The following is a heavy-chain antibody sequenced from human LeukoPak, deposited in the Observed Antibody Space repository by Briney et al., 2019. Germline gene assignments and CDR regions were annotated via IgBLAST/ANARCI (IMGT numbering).Heavy chain of an antibody. V-gene: IGHV3-30*18. CDR2: ISYDGRNK. Sequence: GRSLRLSCAASGFTFNNYGMHWVRQAPGKGLEWVAVISYDGRNKHYPDSVKGRFTISRDISTDTLWLQMDSLRTEDTAVYYCAKGPLRGTAAAIDYWGQGTLVTVSS. CDR3: AKGPLRGTAAAIDY. D-gene: IGHD2-2*01. CDR1: GFTFNNYG. J-gene: IGHJ4*02.